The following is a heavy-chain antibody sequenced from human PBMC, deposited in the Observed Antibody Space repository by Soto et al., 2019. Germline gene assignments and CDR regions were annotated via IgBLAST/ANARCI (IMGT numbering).Heavy chain of an antibody. J-gene: IGHJ4*02. CDR2: IYPDDSDT. V-gene: IGHV5-51*01. CDR3: ASSVLVTSTMNYFDL. Sequence: GESVKISCQASGYSFSNFWIAWVRQMPGEGLEWLGIIYPDDSDTRYSPSFLGQVTISADKSIKTTYLQWSSLKASDTAIYFCASSVLVTSTMNYFDLWGQGTLVTVSS. CDR1: GYSFSNFW. D-gene: IGHD2-8*02.